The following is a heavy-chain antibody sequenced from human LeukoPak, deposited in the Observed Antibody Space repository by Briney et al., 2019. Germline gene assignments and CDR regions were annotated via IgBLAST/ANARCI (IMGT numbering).Heavy chain of an antibody. D-gene: IGHD5-24*01. CDR2: IIPILGIA. Sequence: SVKVSCKASGGTFTSYAISWVRQAPGQGLEWMGRIIPILGIANYAQKFQGRVTITADKSTSTAYMELSSLRSEDTAVYYCAREGPGGYNYDYWGQGTLVTVSS. J-gene: IGHJ4*02. CDR3: AREGPGGYNYDY. CDR1: GGTFTSYA. V-gene: IGHV1-69*04.